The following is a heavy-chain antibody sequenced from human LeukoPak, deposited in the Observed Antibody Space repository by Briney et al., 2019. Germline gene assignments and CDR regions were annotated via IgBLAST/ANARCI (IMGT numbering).Heavy chain of an antibody. Sequence: GGPLRLSCAASGFIFSDYGMHWVRQAPGKGLEWVAVIWYDGSNKFYADSVKGRFTIPRDNSRNTLSLQMNSLSAEDTAVYYCVRERVLNHYYFDYWGQGTLVTVSS. V-gene: IGHV3-33*01. D-gene: IGHD1-14*01. CDR3: VRERVLNHYYFDY. CDR1: GFIFSDYG. J-gene: IGHJ4*02. CDR2: IWYDGSNK.